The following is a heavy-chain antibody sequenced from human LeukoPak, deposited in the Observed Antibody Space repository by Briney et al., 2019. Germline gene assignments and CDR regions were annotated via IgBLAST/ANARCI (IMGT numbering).Heavy chain of an antibody. CDR3: ARLLRVGYCSTTTCNWFDP. CDR2: IYTSGST. D-gene: IGHD2-2*03. J-gene: IGHJ5*02. Sequence: SETLSLTCTVSGGSISSYYWSWIRQPAGKGLEWIGRIYTSGSTNYNPALKSRVTISVDTSKNQFSLKLSSVTAADTAVYYCARLLRVGYCSTTTCNWFDPWGQGTLVTVSS. V-gene: IGHV4-4*07. CDR1: GGSISSYY.